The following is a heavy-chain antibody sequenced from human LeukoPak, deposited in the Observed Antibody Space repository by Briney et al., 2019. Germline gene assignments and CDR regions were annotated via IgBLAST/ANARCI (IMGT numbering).Heavy chain of an antibody. V-gene: IGHV3-30-3*01. D-gene: IGHD3-10*01. CDR2: ISYDGSNK. CDR3: ARDLRPDYGSGLGYYYYGMDV. J-gene: IGHJ6*02. Sequence: GRSLRLSCAASGFTFSSYAMHWVRQAPGKGLEWVAVISYDGSNKYYADSVKGRFTISRDNSKNTLYLQMNSLRAEDTAVYYCARDLRPDYGSGLGYYYYGMDVWGQGTTVTVSS. CDR1: GFTFSSYA.